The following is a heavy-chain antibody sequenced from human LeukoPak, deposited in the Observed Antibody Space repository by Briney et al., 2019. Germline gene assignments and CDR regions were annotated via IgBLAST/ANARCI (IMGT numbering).Heavy chain of an antibody. CDR1: GGSFSGYY. V-gene: IGHV4-34*01. J-gene: IGHJ5*02. CDR2: INHSGST. Sequence: PSETLSLTCAVYGGSFSGYYWNWIRQSPGKGLEWIGEINHSGSTNYSPSLKSRVTISVDTSKNQFSLKLSSVTAADTAVYYCARHGYGDDVGNWFDPWGQGTLVSVSS. CDR3: ARHGYGDDVGNWFDP. D-gene: IGHD2-2*03.